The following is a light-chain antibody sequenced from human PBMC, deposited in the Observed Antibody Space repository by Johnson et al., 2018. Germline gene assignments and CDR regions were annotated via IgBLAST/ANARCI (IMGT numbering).Light chain of an antibody. CDR1: SSNIGNNY. CDR2: ENN. J-gene: IGLJ1*01. Sequence: QSVLTQPPSVSAAPGQKVTISCSGSSSNIGNNYVSWYQQLPGTAPKLLIYENNKRPSGIPDRFSGSQSGTSATLGITGLQTGDEADYYCGTWDSSPSAGNVFGTGTKVTVL. V-gene: IGLV1-51*02. CDR3: GTWDSSPSAGNV.